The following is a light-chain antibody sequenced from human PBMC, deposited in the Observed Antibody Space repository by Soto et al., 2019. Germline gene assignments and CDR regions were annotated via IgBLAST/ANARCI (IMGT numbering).Light chain of an antibody. V-gene: IGLV1-44*01. J-gene: IGLJ2*01. CDR3: AAWDGSLNGWV. CDR1: SSNIGSNT. CDR2: SND. Sequence: QAVVTQAPSASGTPGQRVTISCSGSSSNIGSNTVSWYQQVPGTAPKLLIYSNDQRPSGVPDRFSGSKSGTSASLAIGGLKPEAEANYYCAAWDGSLNGWVFGGGTKLTVL.